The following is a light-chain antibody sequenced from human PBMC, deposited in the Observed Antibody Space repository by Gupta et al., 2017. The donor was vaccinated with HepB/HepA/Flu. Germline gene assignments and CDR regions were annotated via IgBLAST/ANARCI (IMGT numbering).Light chain of an antibody. CDR3: AAWDTSRNAVV. J-gene: IGLJ2*01. Sequence: HSVLTPSTSLSGTPGQRVTIPCSGSSSNVGSNNVNLYQQRPGTAPKLLIYYNEGRPSGVPDRISGSKPGTSASLAISGLQSEDEADYYCAAWDTSRNAVVFGGGTKLTVL. CDR2: YNE. CDR1: SSNVGSNN. V-gene: IGLV1-44*01.